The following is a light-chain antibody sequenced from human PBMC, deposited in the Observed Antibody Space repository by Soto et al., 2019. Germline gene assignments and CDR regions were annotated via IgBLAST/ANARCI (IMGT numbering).Light chain of an antibody. CDR2: RAS. J-gene: IGKJ3*01. CDR1: QTISSNY. Sequence: EVVFTQSPDTLSLSPGERPTLSCRASQTISSNYVAWYPQKPGQAPRLFLYRASSRANGIPDSCSGSGSGTHLTLTISRLEPEAYSFHDDQLYHNWPTITFGPGTKVDIK. V-gene: IGKV3-20*01. CDR3: QLYHNWPTIT.